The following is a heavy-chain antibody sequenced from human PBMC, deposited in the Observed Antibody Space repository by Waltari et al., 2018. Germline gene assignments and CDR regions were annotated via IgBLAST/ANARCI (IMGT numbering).Heavy chain of an antibody. J-gene: IGHJ4*02. CDR3: ARVEGSFWSGYRFDS. Sequence: EVRLVESGGGLGEPGRSLTLSCSSPGFTFVVYVFSRVRQAPGKGLEWVGFIRSKTYYGTAEYAASMKGRFIISRDDSKSVAYLQMNNLKPEDTAVYYCARVEGSFWSGYRFDSWGQGTPVTVSS. V-gene: IGHV3-49*04. CDR1: GFTFVVYV. CDR2: IRSKTYYGTA. D-gene: IGHD3-3*01.